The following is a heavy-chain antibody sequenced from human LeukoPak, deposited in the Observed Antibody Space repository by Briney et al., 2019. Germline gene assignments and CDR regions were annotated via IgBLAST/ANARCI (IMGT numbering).Heavy chain of an antibody. Sequence: GGSRRLSCAAAGFTLSSYWMSWVSQAPGKGLEWVANIKQDGSEKYYVGSGKGRFTISRDNAKNSLYLQMNSLRAEDTAVYYCARCGYSYGYLYYYYYGMDVWGQGTTVTVSS. D-gene: IGHD5-18*01. CDR3: ARCGYSYGYLYYYYYGMDV. CDR2: IKQDGSEK. CDR1: GFTLSSYW. J-gene: IGHJ6*02. V-gene: IGHV3-7*01.